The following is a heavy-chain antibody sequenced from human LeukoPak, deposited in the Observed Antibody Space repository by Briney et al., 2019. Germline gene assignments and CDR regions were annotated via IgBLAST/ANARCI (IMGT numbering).Heavy chain of an antibody. Sequence: GGSLRLSCAASGFTFSSYSMNWVRQAPGKGLVWVSRINSDGSSTNYADSVEGRFTVSRDNSKNTLYLQMDSLRVEDTAMYYCATARSASGSYGTDWGQGTLVTVSS. CDR2: INSDGSST. V-gene: IGHV3-74*01. D-gene: IGHD3-10*01. CDR1: GFTFSSYS. J-gene: IGHJ4*02. CDR3: ATARSASGSYGTD.